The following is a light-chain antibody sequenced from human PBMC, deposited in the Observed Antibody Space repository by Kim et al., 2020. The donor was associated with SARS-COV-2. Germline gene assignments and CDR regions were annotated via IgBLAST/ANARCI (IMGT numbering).Light chain of an antibody. CDR3: QQYGNSPRT. Sequence: SPGQRANLSGRASQTISNFYFARYQHKPGQTPRLLIYGASSRATGIPDRFSGSGSGTDFTLTISRLEPEDFVVYYCQQYGNSPRTFGQGTKVDIK. CDR1: QTISNFY. CDR2: GAS. J-gene: IGKJ1*01. V-gene: IGKV3-20*01.